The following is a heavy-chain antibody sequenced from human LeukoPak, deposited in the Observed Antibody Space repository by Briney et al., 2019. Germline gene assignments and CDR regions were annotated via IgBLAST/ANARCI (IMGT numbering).Heavy chain of an antibody. Sequence: GGSQRLSCAASGFTFDDYGMSWVRQAPGKGLEWVSGINWNGGSTGYADSVKGRFTISRDNAKNSLYLQMNSLRAEDTALYHCARDHVYTSYYYYYGMDVWGQGTTVTVSS. V-gene: IGHV3-20*01. CDR3: ARDHVYTSYYYYYGMDV. CDR1: GFTFDDYG. J-gene: IGHJ6*02. D-gene: IGHD2-2*02. CDR2: INWNGGST.